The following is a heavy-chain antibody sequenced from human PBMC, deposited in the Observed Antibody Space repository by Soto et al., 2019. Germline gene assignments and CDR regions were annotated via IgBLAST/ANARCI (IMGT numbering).Heavy chain of an antibody. D-gene: IGHD6-6*01. CDR1: GGSVSSGSYY. CDR2: IYYSGST. J-gene: IGHJ6*02. Sequence: TSETLSLTCTVSGGSVSSGSYYWSWIRQPPGKGLEWIGYIYYSGSTNYNPSLKSRVTISVDTSKNQFSLKLSSVTAADTAVYYCAREQGSSYLYYYYGTDVWRHGTTVTVS. CDR3: AREQGSSYLYYYYGTDV. V-gene: IGHV4-61*01.